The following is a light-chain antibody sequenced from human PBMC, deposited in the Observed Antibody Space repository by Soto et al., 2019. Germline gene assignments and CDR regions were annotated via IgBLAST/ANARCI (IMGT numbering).Light chain of an antibody. CDR2: DIR. J-gene: IGLJ1*01. CDR3: SSYTSSSTRV. CDR1: SSDVGGYKY. Sequence: QSVLTQPASVSGSPGQSITISCTGTSSDVGGYKYVSWYQQHPGKAPKLTIYDIRNRPSGVSNRFSGSKSGNTASLTISGLQAEDEAIYYCSSYTSSSTRVFGTGTKLTVL. V-gene: IGLV2-14*03.